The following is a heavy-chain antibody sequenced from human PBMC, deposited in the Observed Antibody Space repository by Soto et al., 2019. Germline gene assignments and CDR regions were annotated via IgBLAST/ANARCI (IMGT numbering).Heavy chain of an antibody. V-gene: IGHV4-30-2*05. J-gene: IGHJ6*02. Sequence: PSETLSLTCAVSGGSISSGGYSWSWIRQPPGKGLEWIGYIYHSGSTYYNPSLKSRVTISVDTSKNQFSLKLSSVTAADTAVYYCARGPATHYGDYPNGMDVWGQGTTVTVSS. CDR2: IYHSGST. CDR1: GGSISSGGYS. CDR3: ARGPATHYGDYPNGMDV. D-gene: IGHD4-17*01.